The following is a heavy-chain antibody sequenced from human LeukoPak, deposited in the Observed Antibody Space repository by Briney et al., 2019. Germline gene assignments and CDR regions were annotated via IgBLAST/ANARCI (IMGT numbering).Heavy chain of an antibody. V-gene: IGHV4-34*01. CDR3: ARGRADWNSPYYYGMDV. CDR2: INHSGST. D-gene: IGHD1-7*01. J-gene: IGHJ6*02. Sequence: SETLSLTCAVYGGSFSGYYWSWIRQPPGKGLEWIGEINHSGSTNYNPSLKSRVTISVDTSKNQFSLKLSSVTAADTAVYYCARGRADWNSPYYYGMDVWGQGTTVTVSS. CDR1: GGSFSGYY.